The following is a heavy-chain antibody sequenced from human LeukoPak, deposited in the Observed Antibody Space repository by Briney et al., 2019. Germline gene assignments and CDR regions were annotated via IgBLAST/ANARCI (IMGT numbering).Heavy chain of an antibody. D-gene: IGHD3-16*01. Sequence: GGSLRLSCAASGFTVRSNYMSWVRQAPGKGLEWVSVIYSGGSTYYADSVKGRFTISRDNSKITLYLQMNSLRAEDTAVYYCEYRIMDSDYWGQGTLVTVSS. CDR3: EYRIMDSDY. J-gene: IGHJ4*02. CDR2: IYSGGST. CDR1: GFTVRSNY. V-gene: IGHV3-53*01.